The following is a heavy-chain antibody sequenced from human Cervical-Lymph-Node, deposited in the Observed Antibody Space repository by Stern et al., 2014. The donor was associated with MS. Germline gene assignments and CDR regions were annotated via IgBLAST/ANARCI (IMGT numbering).Heavy chain of an antibody. Sequence: VQLEESGAEVKEPGASVKVSCKASGYTFTSYVINWVRQATGQGLEWMGWMNPNSGNTGYAQNFQGRVTMTRDPSISTAYMELSSLRSEDTAVYYCARGLSSSPDSWGQGTLVTVSS. CDR3: ARGLSSSPDS. CDR2: MNPNSGNT. CDR1: GYTFTSYV. V-gene: IGHV1-8*01. J-gene: IGHJ5*01. D-gene: IGHD6-13*01.